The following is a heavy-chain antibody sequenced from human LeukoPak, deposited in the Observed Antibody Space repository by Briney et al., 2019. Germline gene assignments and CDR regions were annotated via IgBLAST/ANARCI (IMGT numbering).Heavy chain of an antibody. D-gene: IGHD3-10*01. CDR2: NNPNSGGT. CDR1: GYIFTGYY. J-gene: IGHJ4*02. CDR3: ARELWFGEFYY. V-gene: IGHV1-2*02. Sequence: ASVKVSCKASGYIFTGYYMHWMRQAPGQGLEWMGWNNPNSGGTNYAQKFQGRVTMTRDTFISTVYMDLSRLRSDDTAVYYCARELWFGEFYYWGQGTLVTVSS.